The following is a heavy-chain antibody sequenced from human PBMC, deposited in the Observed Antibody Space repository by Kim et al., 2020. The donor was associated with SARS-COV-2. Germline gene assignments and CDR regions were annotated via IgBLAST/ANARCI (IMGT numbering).Heavy chain of an antibody. V-gene: IGHV3-30*07. CDR3: ARVTYYYDSSGYSLGY. J-gene: IGHJ4*02. D-gene: IGHD3-22*01. Sequence: SVKGRFTISRDNSKNTLYLQMNSLRAEETAVYYCARVTYYYDSSGYSLGYWGQGTLVTVSS.